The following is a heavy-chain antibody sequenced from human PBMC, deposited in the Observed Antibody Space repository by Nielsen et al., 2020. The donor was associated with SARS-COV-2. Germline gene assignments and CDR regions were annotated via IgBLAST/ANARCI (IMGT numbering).Heavy chain of an antibody. Sequence: ASVKVSCKASGYTFTSYGISWVRQAPGQGLEWMGWISAYNGNTNYAQKLQGRVTMTTDTSTSTAYMELRSLRSDDTAVYYCARYVDTDYYYYYMDVWGKGTTVTVSS. D-gene: IGHD5-18*01. J-gene: IGHJ6*03. CDR1: GYTFTSYG. CDR2: ISAYNGNT. V-gene: IGHV1-18*04. CDR3: ARYVDTDYYYYYMDV.